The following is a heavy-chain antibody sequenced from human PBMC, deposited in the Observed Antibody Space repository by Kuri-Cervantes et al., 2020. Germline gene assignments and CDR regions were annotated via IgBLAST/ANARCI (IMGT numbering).Heavy chain of an antibody. J-gene: IGHJ5*02. Sequence: GGSLRLSCAAPGFIFDSYAMSWVRQVPGKGLEWVSSISGSGHITYYADSVEGRFTISRDNSRNTLYLQMNSLRAEDTALYYCAKDPLAVASTGAWFDPWGQGTLVTVSS. CDR1: GFIFDSYA. CDR3: AKDPLAVASTGAWFDP. V-gene: IGHV3-23*01. CDR2: ISGSGHIT. D-gene: IGHD6-19*01.